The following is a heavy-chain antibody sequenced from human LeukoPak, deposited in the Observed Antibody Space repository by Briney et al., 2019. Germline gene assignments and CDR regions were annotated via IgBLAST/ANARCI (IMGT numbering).Heavy chain of an antibody. CDR3: ARAGPPAFDP. CDR2: ISYSGSTT. Sequence: PGGSLRLSCAASGFTFTNFEMNWVRQAPGKGLEWVSCISYSGSTTSYADSVKGRFTISRDNAKNSLYLQMNSLRAEDTAVYYCARAGPPAFDPWGQGTLVTVSS. CDR1: GFTFTNFE. J-gene: IGHJ5*02. V-gene: IGHV3-48*03.